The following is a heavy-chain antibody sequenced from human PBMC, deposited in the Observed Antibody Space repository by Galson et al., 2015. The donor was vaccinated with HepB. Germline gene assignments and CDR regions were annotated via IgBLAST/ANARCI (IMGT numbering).Heavy chain of an antibody. D-gene: IGHD6-19*01. V-gene: IGHV1-2*06. J-gene: IGHJ5*02. Sequence: SVKVSCKASGYTFTGYYMHWVRQAPGQGLEWMGRINPNSGGTNYAQKFQGRVTMTRDTSISTAYMELSRLRSDDTAVYYCARAGIAVAGTGSSYWFDPWGQGTLVTVSS. CDR2: INPNSGGT. CDR3: ARAGIAVAGTGSSYWFDP. CDR1: GYTFTGYY.